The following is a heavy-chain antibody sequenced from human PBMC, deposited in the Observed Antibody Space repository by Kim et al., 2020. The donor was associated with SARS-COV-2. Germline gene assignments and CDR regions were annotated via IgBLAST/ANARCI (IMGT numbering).Heavy chain of an antibody. V-gene: IGHV3-23*01. D-gene: IGHD1-26*01. J-gene: IGHJ4*02. Sequence: TYYADSVKGRFTISRDNSKNTLYLQMNSLRAEDTAVYYCAKLFVSYWSDYWGQGTLVTVSS. CDR2: T. CDR3: AKLFVSYWSDY.